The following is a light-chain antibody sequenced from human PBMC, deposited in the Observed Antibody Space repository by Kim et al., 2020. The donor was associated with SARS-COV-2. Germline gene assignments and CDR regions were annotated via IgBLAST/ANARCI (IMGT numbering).Light chain of an antibody. V-gene: IGLV1-47*01. Sequence: QKVTISCSGSYSNIGANYVHWYQQVPGAAPKLLIYKNLQRPSGVPDRFSGSKSHTSASLAISGLRSEDEGHYYCSSWEDSRGGFAVFGGGTQLTVL. CDR1: YSNIGANY. J-gene: IGLJ2*01. CDR2: KNL. CDR3: SSWEDSRGGFAV.